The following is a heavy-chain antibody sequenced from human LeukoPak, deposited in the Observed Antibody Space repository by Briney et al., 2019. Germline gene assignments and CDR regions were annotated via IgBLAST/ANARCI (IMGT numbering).Heavy chain of an antibody. V-gene: IGHV4-59*01. CDR2: IYYSGST. CDR1: GGSISSYY. CDR3: ARAFMGYSSGWYYFDY. J-gene: IGHJ4*02. D-gene: IGHD6-19*01. Sequence: SETLSLTFTVSGGSISSYYWSWIRQPPGKGLEWIGYIYYSGSTNYNPSLKSRVTISVDTSKNQFSLKLSSVTAADTAVYYCARAFMGYSSGWYYFDYWGQGTLVTVSS.